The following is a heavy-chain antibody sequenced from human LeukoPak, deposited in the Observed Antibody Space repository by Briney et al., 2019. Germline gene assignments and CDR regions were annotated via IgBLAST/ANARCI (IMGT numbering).Heavy chain of an antibody. V-gene: IGHV4-59*01. CDR1: GGSISSYY. Sequence: SETLSLTCTVSGGSISSYYWSWIRQPPGKGLEWIGYIYYSGSTNYNPSLKSRVTISVDTSKNQFSLELSSVTAADTAVYYCARGPDYYDSSGSIDYWGQGTLVTVSS. J-gene: IGHJ4*02. CDR2: IYYSGST. CDR3: ARGPDYYDSSGSIDY. D-gene: IGHD3-22*01.